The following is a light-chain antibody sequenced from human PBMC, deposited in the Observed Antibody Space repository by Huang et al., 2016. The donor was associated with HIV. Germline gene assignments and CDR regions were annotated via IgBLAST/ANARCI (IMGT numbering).Light chain of an antibody. CDR3: QQYDSSPLT. Sequence: EIVLTQSPGTLSSSPGERATLSCRASQSVSNSNLAWYQQKPGQAPRLLIYGASNRDTGIPDRFSGSGSGTDFTLTISRLEAEDFAMYYCQQYDSSPLTFGGGTKVEIK. CDR1: QSVSNSN. CDR2: GAS. J-gene: IGKJ4*01. V-gene: IGKV3-20*01.